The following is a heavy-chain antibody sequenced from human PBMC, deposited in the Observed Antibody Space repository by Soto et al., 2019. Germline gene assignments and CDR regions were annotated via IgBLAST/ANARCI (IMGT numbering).Heavy chain of an antibody. CDR3: ARGRGGTYDAFDI. V-gene: IGHV4-59*01. CDR1: SGSIVTYF. D-gene: IGHD1-26*01. Sequence: SETLSLTCTVSSGSIVTYFWSWIRQPPGKGLEWIGYIYYSGTTNYNPSLKSRVTIFLDTSKNQFSLRLSSVTAADTAVYYCARGRGGTYDAFDIWGQGTLVTVSS. CDR2: IYYSGTT. J-gene: IGHJ3*02.